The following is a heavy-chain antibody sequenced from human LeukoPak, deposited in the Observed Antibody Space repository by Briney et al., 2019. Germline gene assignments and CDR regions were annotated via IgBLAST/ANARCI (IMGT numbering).Heavy chain of an antibody. J-gene: IGHJ4*02. D-gene: IGHD3-22*01. CDR1: GGTFSSYA. CDR3: ARGRTHYYNSSGYYYGESDY. Sequence: ASVKVSCKASGGTFSSYAISWVRQASGQGLEWMGGIIPIFGTANYAQKFQGRVTITADESTSTAYMELSSLRSEDTAVYYCARGRTHYYNSSGYYYGESDYWGQGTLVTVSS. V-gene: IGHV1-69*13. CDR2: IIPIFGTA.